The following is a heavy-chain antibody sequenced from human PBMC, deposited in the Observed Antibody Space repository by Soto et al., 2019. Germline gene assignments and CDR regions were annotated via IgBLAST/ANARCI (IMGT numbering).Heavy chain of an antibody. V-gene: IGHV3-7*05. Sequence: EVQLVESGGGLVQPGGSLRLSCAASGFTFSSYWMSWVRQAPGKGLEWVANIKQDGSEKYHVDSVKGRFTISRDNAKNSLYLQMNSLRAEDTAVYYCARVRIAAAGTFTYYYYGMDVWGQGTTVTVSS. CDR2: IKQDGSEK. CDR3: ARVRIAAAGTFTYYYYGMDV. CDR1: GFTFSSYW. J-gene: IGHJ6*02. D-gene: IGHD6-13*01.